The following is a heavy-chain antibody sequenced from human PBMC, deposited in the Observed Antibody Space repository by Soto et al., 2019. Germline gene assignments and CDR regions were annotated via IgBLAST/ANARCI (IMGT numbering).Heavy chain of an antibody. CDR2: IYYSGST. J-gene: IGHJ4*02. CDR3: ATGDDSGYYPRPYDY. V-gene: IGHV4-31*03. CDR1: GASISSPIYY. Sequence: SYTLSLTCTVSGASISSPIYYWNWIRQHPGKGLEWIGYIYYSGSTYYNPSLKSRVTISIDTSKNQFSLKLSSVTAADTAVYYCATGDDSGYYPRPYDYWGQGTLVTVSS. D-gene: IGHD3-22*01.